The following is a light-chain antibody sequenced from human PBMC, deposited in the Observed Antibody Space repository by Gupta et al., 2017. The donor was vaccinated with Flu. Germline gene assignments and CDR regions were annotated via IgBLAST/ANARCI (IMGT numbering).Light chain of an antibody. CDR2: AAS. CDR1: QGSSNS. CDR3: QQYDTNSPLT. Sequence: AIRMSQSPSSVSASTGDRVTITCRASQGSSNSLAWYQQKPGQAPELLIYAASTLQSGVPSRFSGSGSGTDFTLTISWLQPEDFAIYYCQQYDTNSPLTFGGGTKVE. J-gene: IGKJ4*01. V-gene: IGKV1-8*01.